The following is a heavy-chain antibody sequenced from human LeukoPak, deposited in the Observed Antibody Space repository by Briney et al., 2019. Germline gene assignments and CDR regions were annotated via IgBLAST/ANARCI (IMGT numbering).Heavy chain of an antibody. D-gene: IGHD2-2*01. Sequence: SETLSLTCTVSGGSISSYYWSWIRQPPGKGLEWIGYIYYSGTTNYNPSLKSRVSMSVDTSKNQFSLKLSSVTAADTAVYYCARVGQDCSSTSCYYWFDPWGQGTLVTVSS. J-gene: IGHJ5*02. V-gene: IGHV4-59*12. CDR2: IYYSGTT. CDR3: ARVGQDCSSTSCYYWFDP. CDR1: GGSISSYY.